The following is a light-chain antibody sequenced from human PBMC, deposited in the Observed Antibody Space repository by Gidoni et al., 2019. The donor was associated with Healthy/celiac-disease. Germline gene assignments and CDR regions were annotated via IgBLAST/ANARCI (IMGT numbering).Light chain of an antibody. CDR2: DAS. CDR1: QSVSSY. J-gene: IGKJ5*01. V-gene: IGKV3-11*01. Sequence: EIVLTQSPATLSLSPGERATLSCRASQSVSSYLAWYQQKPGQAPRLLIYDASNRATGIPARFSGSGSGTDFTLTIRSLEPEDFAVYYCQQRSNWPPITFXQXTRLEIK. CDR3: QQRSNWPPIT.